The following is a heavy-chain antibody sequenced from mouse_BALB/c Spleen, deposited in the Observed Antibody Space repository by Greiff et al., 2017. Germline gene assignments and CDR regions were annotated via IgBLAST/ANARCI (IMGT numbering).Heavy chain of an antibody. CDR1: GYTFTDYA. V-gene: IGHV1S137*01. J-gene: IGHJ3*01. CDR2: ISTYYGDA. Sequence: QVQLKESGAELVRPGVSVKISCKGSGYTFTDYAMHWVKQSHAKSLEWIGVISTYYGDASYNQKFKGKATMTVDKSSSTAYMELARLTSEDSAIYYCARRKDTEWFAYWGQGTLVTVSA. CDR3: ARRKDTEWFAY.